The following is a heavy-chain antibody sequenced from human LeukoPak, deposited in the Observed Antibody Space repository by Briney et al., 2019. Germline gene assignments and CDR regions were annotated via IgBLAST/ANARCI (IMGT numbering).Heavy chain of an antibody. V-gene: IGHV4-4*07. CDR2: IYTLGNT. Sequence: PSETLSLTCTVSGVSISRYYWSWLRQPAGKGLEWIGRIYTLGNTNYNPSLKSRVTISVDTSKNQFSLNLSSVTAADTAVYFCVRGPNWSDVHNWFDPWGQGTLVTVSS. D-gene: IGHD1-1*01. CDR3: VRGPNWSDVHNWFDP. J-gene: IGHJ5*02. CDR1: GVSISRYY.